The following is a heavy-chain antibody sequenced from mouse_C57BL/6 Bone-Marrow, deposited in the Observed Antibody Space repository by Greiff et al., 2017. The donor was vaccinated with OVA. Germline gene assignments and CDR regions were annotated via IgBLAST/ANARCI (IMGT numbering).Heavy chain of an antibody. CDR1: GYTFTGYW. J-gene: IGHJ3*01. CDR2: ILPGSGST. Sequence: VKVVESGAELMKPGASVKLSCKATGYTFTGYWIEWVKQRPGHGLEWIGEILPGSGSTNYNEKFKGKATFTVDTSSNTAYMQLSSLTTEDSAIYYCARNSITTVVAKGFAYWGQGTLVTVSA. D-gene: IGHD1-1*01. CDR3: ARNSITTVVAKGFAY. V-gene: IGHV1-9*01.